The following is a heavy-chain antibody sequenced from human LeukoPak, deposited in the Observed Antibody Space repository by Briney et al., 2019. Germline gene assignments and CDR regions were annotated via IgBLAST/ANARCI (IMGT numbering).Heavy chain of an antibody. J-gene: IGHJ6*03. CDR2: INSDGSST. D-gene: IGHD6-19*01. CDR1: GFTFSSYW. Sequence: PGGSLRLSCAASGFTFSSYWMHWVRQAPGKGLVWVSRINSDGSSTSYADSVKGRFTISRDNAKNTLYLQMNSLRAEDTAVYYCARGRYSSSLYYYYMDVWGKGTTVTVSS. CDR3: ARGRYSSSLYYYYMDV. V-gene: IGHV3-74*01.